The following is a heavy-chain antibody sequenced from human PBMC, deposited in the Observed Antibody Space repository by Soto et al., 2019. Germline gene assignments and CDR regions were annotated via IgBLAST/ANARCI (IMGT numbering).Heavy chain of an antibody. CDR1: GGSISSGGYY. V-gene: IGHV4-31*03. D-gene: IGHD3-3*01. J-gene: IGHJ4*02. CDR2: IYNSGST. Sequence: SETLSLTCTVSGGSISSGGYYWSWIRQHPGKGLEWIGYIYNSGSTYYNPSLKSRVTISVDTSKNQFSLKLNSVTAADTAVYYCARVRNSWVLVFDYWGQGTLVTVSS. CDR3: ARVRNSWVLVFDY.